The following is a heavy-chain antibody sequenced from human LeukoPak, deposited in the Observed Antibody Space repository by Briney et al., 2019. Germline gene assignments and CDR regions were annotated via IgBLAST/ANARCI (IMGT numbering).Heavy chain of an antibody. J-gene: IGHJ4*02. CDR2: IYYSGST. Sequence: SETLSLTCTVSGGSISSSSYYWGWIRQPPGKGLEWIGSIYYSGSTYYIPSLKSRVTISVDTSKNQFSLKLSSVTAADTAVYYCARRGSYWYYFDYWGQGTLVTVSS. D-gene: IGHD3-10*01. CDR3: ARRGSYWYYFDY. V-gene: IGHV4-39*01. CDR1: GGSISSSSYY.